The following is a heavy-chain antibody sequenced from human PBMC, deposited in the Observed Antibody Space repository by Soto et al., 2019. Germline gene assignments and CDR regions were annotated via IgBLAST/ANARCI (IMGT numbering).Heavy chain of an antibody. CDR3: ARVSGSYYYGMDV. Sequence: SETLSLTRRVSGESISSRSSYCGWIRHPPGKGLEWIGEIYHSGSTNYNPSLKSRVTISVDKSKNQFSLKLSSVTAADTAVYYCARVSGSYYYGMDVWGQGTTVTVSS. V-gene: IGHV4-39*07. CDR2: IYHSGST. J-gene: IGHJ6*02. CDR1: GESISSRSS. D-gene: IGHD1-26*01.